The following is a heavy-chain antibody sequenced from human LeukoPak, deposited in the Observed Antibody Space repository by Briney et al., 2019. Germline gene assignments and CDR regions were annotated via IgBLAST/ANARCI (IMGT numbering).Heavy chain of an antibody. J-gene: IGHJ5*02. Sequence: ASVKVSCKASGYTFTSYYRHWVRQAPGQGLEWMGIINPSGGSTSYAQKFQGRVTMTKDTSTSTVYMELSSLRSEDTAVYYCARDQGVVPAAIMIFDPWGQGTLVTVSS. CDR2: INPSGGST. V-gene: IGHV1-46*01. CDR1: GYTFTSYY. CDR3: ARDQGVVPAAIMIFDP. D-gene: IGHD2-2*01.